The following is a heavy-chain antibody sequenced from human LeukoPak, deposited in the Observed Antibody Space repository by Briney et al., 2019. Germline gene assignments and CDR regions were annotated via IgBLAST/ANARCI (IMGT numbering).Heavy chain of an antibody. V-gene: IGHV4-59*01. CDR3: ARGPYCSSTSCYTQFDY. D-gene: IGHD2-2*02. J-gene: IGHJ4*02. CDR2: ISYSGKT. Sequence: SETLSLTCTVSGGSISSFYWSWIRQPPGKGLEWIGYISYSGKTNYNPSLKGRVTISLDTSKNQFSLSLSSVNAADTAMYYCARGPYCSSTSCYTQFDYWGQGTLVTVSS. CDR1: GGSISSFY.